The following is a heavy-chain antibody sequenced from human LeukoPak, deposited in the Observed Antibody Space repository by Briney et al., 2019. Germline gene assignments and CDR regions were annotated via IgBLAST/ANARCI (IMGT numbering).Heavy chain of an antibody. CDR2: ISSGSTYV. CDR1: GFTFSSYS. CDR3: GRVGGRSKAAKGDAFDI. D-gene: IGHD6-6*01. Sequence: PGGSLRLSCAASGFTFSSYSMNWVRRAPGKGLEWVSSISSGSTYVYYADSVQGRFTISRDNAQSSMYLQMNSLRAEDTAVYYCGRVGGRSKAAKGDAFDIWGQGTMVVVSS. J-gene: IGHJ3*02. V-gene: IGHV3-21*01.